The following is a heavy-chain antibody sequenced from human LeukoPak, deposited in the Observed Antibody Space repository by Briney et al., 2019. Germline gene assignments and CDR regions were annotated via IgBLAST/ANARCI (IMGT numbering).Heavy chain of an antibody. V-gene: IGHV3-23*01. D-gene: IGHD2-15*01. CDR1: GFTFSNYA. CDR2: ISGTDGTT. Sequence: PGGSLRLSCAASGFTFSNYAMTWVRQAPGKGLEWVSVISGTDGTTTYADSVKGRFTISRDNSKNTLFLQMSSLRTEDTAVYYCACYGIAPPYWGQGTLVTVSS. CDR3: ACYGIAPPY. J-gene: IGHJ4*02.